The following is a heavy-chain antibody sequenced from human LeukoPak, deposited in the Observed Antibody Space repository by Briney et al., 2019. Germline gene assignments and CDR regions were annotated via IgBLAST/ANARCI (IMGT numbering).Heavy chain of an antibody. J-gene: IGHJ4*02. CDR2: IIPIFGTA. CDR1: GGTFSSYA. CDR3: ARDIGISGSDFGVVVSYYFDY. V-gene: IGHV1-69*05. D-gene: IGHD3-3*01. Sequence: ASVKVSCKASGGTFSSYAISWVRQAPGQGLEWMGGIIPIFGTANYAQKFQGRVTITTDESTSTAYMELSSLRSEDTAVYYCARDIGISGSDFGVVVSYYFDYWGQGTLVTVSS.